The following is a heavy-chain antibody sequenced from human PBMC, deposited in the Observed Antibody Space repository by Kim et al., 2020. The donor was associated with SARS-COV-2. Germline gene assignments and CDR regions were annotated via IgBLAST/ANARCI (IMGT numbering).Heavy chain of an antibody. Sequence: SETLSLTCTVSGGSISSYYWSWIRQPPGKGLEWIGYIYYSGSTNYNPSLKSRVTISVDTSKNQFSLKLSSVTAADTAVYYCARRVGSAVRGVNIGVGNYYYYYGMDVWGQGTTVTVSS. V-gene: IGHV4-59*13. CDR3: ARRVGSAVRGVNIGVGNYYYYYGMDV. CDR2: IYYSGST. CDR1: GGSISSYY. J-gene: IGHJ6*02. D-gene: IGHD3-10*01.